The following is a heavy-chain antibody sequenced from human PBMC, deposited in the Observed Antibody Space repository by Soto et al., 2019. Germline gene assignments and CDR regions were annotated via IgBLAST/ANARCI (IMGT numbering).Heavy chain of an antibody. CDR2: IWYDGTNK. CDR3: AREGYYDFWSGYTDPRHYYYMDV. D-gene: IGHD3-3*01. Sequence: GGSLRLSCAASGFTFTSYGLHWVRQAPGKGLEWVAIIWYDGTNKYYADSVKGRFTISRDNSKRTLYLQMNSLRAEDTAVYYCAREGYYDFWSGYTDPRHYYYMDVWGKGTTVTVSS. V-gene: IGHV3-33*01. J-gene: IGHJ6*03. CDR1: GFTFTSYG.